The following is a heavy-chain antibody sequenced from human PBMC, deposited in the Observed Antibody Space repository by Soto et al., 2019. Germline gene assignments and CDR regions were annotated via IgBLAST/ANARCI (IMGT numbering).Heavy chain of an antibody. CDR1: GGSISSYY. CDR2: IYYSGST. D-gene: IGHD2-21*02. CDR3: ARDAYCGGDCLNWFDP. Sequence: TSETLSLTCTVSGGSISSYYWSWIRQPPGKGLEWIGYIYYSGSTNYNPSLKSRVTISVDTSKNQFSLKLSSVTAADTAVYYCARDAYCGGDCLNWFDPWGQGTLVTVSS. J-gene: IGHJ5*02. V-gene: IGHV4-59*01.